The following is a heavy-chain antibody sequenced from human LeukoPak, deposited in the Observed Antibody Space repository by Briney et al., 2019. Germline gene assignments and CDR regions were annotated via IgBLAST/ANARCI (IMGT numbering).Heavy chain of an antibody. D-gene: IGHD2-2*01. Sequence: ASVKVSCKVSGYTLTELSMHLVRQAPGKGLEWMGGFDPGDGETIYAQKFQGRVTMTEDTSTDTAYMELSSLRSEDTAVYYCAADLGYCSSTSCYSIGWGQGTLVTVSS. J-gene: IGHJ4*02. V-gene: IGHV1-24*01. CDR3: AADLGYCSSTSCYSIG. CDR2: FDPGDGET. CDR1: GYTLTELS.